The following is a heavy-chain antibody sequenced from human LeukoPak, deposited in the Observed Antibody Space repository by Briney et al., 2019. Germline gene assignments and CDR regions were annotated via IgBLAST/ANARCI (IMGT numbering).Heavy chain of an antibody. CDR3: ARGKLQIQLWSKGDYYYMDV. Sequence: ASVKVSCKASGYTFTGYYMHWVRQAPGQGLEWMGWISAYNGNTNYAQKLQGRVTMTTDTSTSTAYMELRSLRSDDTAVYYCARGKLQIQLWSKGDYYYMDVWGKGTTVTVSS. CDR2: ISAYNGNT. D-gene: IGHD5-18*01. J-gene: IGHJ6*03. V-gene: IGHV1-18*04. CDR1: GYTFTGYY.